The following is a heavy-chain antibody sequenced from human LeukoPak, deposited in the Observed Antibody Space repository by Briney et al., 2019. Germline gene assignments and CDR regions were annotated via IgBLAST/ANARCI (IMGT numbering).Heavy chain of an antibody. D-gene: IGHD3-9*01. Sequence: PSETLSLTCTVSGGSISSGSYYWSWIRQPAGKGLEWVGRIYTSGSTNYNPSLKSRVTMSVDTSKNQCSLKLSSVTAADTAVYYCARDQFNYDILTGYYLGYNWFDPWGQGTLVTVSS. J-gene: IGHJ5*02. CDR3: ARDQFNYDILTGYYLGYNWFDP. CDR2: IYTSGST. CDR1: GGSISSGSYY. V-gene: IGHV4-61*02.